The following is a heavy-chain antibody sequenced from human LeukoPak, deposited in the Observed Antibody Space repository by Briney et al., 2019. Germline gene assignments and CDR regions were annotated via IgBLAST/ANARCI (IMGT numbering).Heavy chain of an antibody. CDR1: GFTVSSNY. CDR2: IYSGGST. D-gene: IGHD6-19*01. CDR3: AKRDSSGWFYFDY. V-gene: IGHV3-53*01. Sequence: GGSLRLSCAASGFTVSSNYMSWVRQAPGKGLEWVSVIYSGGSTYYADSVKGRFTISRDNSKNTLYVQMNSLRAEDTAVYYCAKRDSSGWFYFDYWGQGTLVTVSS. J-gene: IGHJ4*02.